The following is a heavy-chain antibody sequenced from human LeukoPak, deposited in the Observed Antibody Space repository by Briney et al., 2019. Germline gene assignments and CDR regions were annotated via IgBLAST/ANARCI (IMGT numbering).Heavy chain of an antibody. CDR1: GFTFSSYA. V-gene: IGHV3-23*01. Sequence: SGGSLRLSCAASGFTFSSYAMSWVRQAPGKGLEWVSAISGSGGSTYYADSVKGRFTISRDNSKNTLYLQMNSLRAEDTAVYYCAKDPRYSSSSVLDYWGQGTLVTVSS. CDR2: ISGSGGST. CDR3: AKDPRYSSSSVLDY. J-gene: IGHJ4*02. D-gene: IGHD6-6*01.